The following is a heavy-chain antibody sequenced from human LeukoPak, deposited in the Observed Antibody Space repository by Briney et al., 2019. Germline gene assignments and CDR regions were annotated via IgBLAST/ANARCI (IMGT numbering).Heavy chain of an antibody. D-gene: IGHD5-18*01. J-gene: IGHJ4*02. V-gene: IGHV4-39*07. CDR1: GGSISSSSYY. CDR3: ARDQRYSYDRSFDY. Sequence: PSETLSLTCTVSGGSISSSSYYWGWIRQPPGTGLEWIGSIYYSGSTYYNPSLKSRVTISVDTSKNQFSLKLSSVTAADTAVYYCARDQRYSYDRSFDYWGQGTLVTVSS. CDR2: IYYSGST.